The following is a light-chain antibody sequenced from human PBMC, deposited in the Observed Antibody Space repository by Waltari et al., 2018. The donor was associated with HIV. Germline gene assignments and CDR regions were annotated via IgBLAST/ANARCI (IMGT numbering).Light chain of an antibody. J-gene: IGLJ1*01. CDR1: ALARTF. CDR3: YSTDSSGYPRGV. Sequence: SNELTQPPSVSVSPGQTARIPCSGDALARTFAYWYQQKSGQAPVLVIFDDSKRPSGIPERFSGSNSGTMATLTISGAQVDDEGDYYCYSTDSSGYPRGVFGTGTKVIVL. CDR2: DDS. V-gene: IGLV3-10*01.